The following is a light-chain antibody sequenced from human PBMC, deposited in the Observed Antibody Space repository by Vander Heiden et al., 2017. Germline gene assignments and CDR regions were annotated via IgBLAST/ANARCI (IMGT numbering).Light chain of an antibody. J-gene: IGKJ5*01. Sequence: EIMLTQSPATLSLSPGERATVSCRASQSVIIVLALYHQKSGQAPRLLIFNASNWATCIPARFSGSGSGTDFTLTISSLVPEDFAFYYCQQRSDWPITFGQGTRLEIK. CDR3: QQRSDWPIT. CDR1: QSVIIV. V-gene: IGKV3-11*01. CDR2: NAS.